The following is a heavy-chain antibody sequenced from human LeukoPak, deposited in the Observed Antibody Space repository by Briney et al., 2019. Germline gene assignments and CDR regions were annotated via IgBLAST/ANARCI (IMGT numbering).Heavy chain of an antibody. D-gene: IGHD1-26*01. CDR1: TDSITSNW. V-gene: IGHV4-4*02. CDR3: AKEIVGAPTPGAY. CDR2: VHKSGST. J-gene: IGHJ4*02. Sequence: SETLSLTCAVSTDSITSNWWSWVRQPPRKGLEWIGEVHKSGSTNYYPSLQSRVTISIDKSKNQIALELTSVTAADTAVYYCAKEIVGAPTPGAYWGQGILVTVSS.